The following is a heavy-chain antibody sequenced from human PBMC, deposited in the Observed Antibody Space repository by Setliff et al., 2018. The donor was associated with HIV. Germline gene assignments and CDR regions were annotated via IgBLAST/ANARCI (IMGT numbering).Heavy chain of an antibody. V-gene: IGHV3-11*04. J-gene: IGHJ4*02. Sequence: PGGSLRLSCAASGFTFSDSYMSWIRQAPGKGLEWLAYISSRGTTIYYADSVKGRFSISRDNAKNSVYLQMNSLRAEDTAVYYCARGLGAVDYWGQGTLVTVSS. D-gene: IGHD1-26*01. CDR2: ISSRGTTI. CDR1: GFTFSDSY. CDR3: ARGLGAVDY.